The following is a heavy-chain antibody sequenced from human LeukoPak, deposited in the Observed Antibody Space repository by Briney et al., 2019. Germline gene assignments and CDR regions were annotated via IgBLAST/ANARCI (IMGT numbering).Heavy chain of an antibody. CDR2: ISSGRGSTI. Sequence: TGGSLRLSCTASGLTFSRYEMNWVRQAPGKGLQWISYISSGRGSTIYYTESVKGRFTISRDNAKNLLYLQMTSLRAEDTAVYYCATHPLVTATPDTGPDSRKDYWGQGTLVTVSS. D-gene: IGHD2-21*02. CDR1: GLTFSRYE. V-gene: IGHV3-48*03. CDR3: ATHPLVTATPDTGPDSRKDY. J-gene: IGHJ4*02.